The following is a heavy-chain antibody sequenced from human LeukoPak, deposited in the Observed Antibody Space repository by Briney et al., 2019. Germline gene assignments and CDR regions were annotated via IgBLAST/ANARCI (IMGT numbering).Heavy chain of an antibody. D-gene: IGHD6-13*01. CDR3: ARGGYSSSWSNFDY. CDR1: GRSISSSSYY. Sequence: SETLSLTCTVSGRSISSSSYYWGWMRQPPGKGLEWIGSIYYSGSTYYNPSLKSRVTISVDTSKNQFSLKLSSVTAADTAVYYCARGGYSSSWSNFDYWGQGTLVTVSS. CDR2: IYYSGST. V-gene: IGHV4-39*07. J-gene: IGHJ4*02.